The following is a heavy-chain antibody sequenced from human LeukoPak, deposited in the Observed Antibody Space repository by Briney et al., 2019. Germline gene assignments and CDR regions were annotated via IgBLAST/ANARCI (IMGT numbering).Heavy chain of an antibody. D-gene: IGHD6-19*01. CDR2: IYYSGST. J-gene: IGHJ5*02. V-gene: IGHV4-59*01. CDR1: GGSISSYY. CDR3: ARDLSSGRYNWFDP. Sequence: PSETLSLTCTVSGGSISSYYWSWIRQPPGKGLEWIGYIYYSGSTNYNPSLKSRVTISVDTSKNQFSLKLSSVTAADTAVYYCARDLSSGRYNWFDPWGQGTLVTVSS.